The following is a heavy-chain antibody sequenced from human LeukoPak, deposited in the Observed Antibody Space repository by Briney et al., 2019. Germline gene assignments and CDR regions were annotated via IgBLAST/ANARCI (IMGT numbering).Heavy chain of an antibody. D-gene: IGHD1-26*01. CDR1: GGSISSYY. CDR2: IYTSGST. CDR3: ARGQGIVGATIVGYFDY. Sequence: SETLSLTCTVSGGSISSYYWSWIRQPAGKGLEWIGRIYTSGSTNYNPSLKSRVTMSVDTSKNQFSLKLSSVTAADTAVYYCARGQGIVGATIVGYFDYWGQGTLVTVSS. V-gene: IGHV4-4*07. J-gene: IGHJ4*02.